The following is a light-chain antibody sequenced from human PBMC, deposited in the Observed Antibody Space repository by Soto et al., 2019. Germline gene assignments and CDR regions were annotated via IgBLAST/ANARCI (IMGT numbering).Light chain of an antibody. Sequence: QSALTQPPSASGSPGQSVTISCTGTSSDIGGYKYVSWYQQHPGKAPKLMIYEVNKRPSGVPDRFSGSKSGNTASLIVSRLQAEDEADYYCSSYAGSDNVVFGGGTKLTVL. V-gene: IGLV2-8*01. CDR1: SSDIGGYKY. CDR3: SSYAGSDNVV. CDR2: EVN. J-gene: IGLJ2*01.